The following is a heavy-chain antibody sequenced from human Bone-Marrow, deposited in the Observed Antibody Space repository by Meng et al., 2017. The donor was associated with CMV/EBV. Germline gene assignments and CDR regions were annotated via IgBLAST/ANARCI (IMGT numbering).Heavy chain of an antibody. CDR3: AREGEGTDY. D-gene: IGHD3-16*01. J-gene: IGHJ4*02. Sequence: GESLKISCAASGFTFDDYGMSWVRQAPGKGLEWVSGINWNGGSTGYADSVKGRFTISRDNAKISLYLQMNSLRAEDTALYHCAREGEGTDYWGQGTLVTVSS. CDR1: GFTFDDYG. CDR2: INWNGGST. V-gene: IGHV3-20*01.